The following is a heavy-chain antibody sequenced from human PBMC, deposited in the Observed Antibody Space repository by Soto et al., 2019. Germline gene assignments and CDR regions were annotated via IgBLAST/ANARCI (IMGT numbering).Heavy chain of an antibody. V-gene: IGHV4-39*01. CDR1: GYSVTSSDYY. D-gene: IGHD2-15*01. CDR3: APLSVSLSGPYGIHV. J-gene: IGHJ6*02. CDR2: MFYSGLT. Sequence: SETLSLTCIVSGYSVTSSDYYWAWIRQPPGKGLEWIGSMFYSGLTYYNPSLKSRVTLSVDTSKKQFSVRLNSVTAADTAVYYCAPLSVSLSGPYGIHVWGQGTTVTVSS.